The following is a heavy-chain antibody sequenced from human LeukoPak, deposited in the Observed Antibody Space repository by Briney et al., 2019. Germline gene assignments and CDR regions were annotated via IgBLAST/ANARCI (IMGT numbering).Heavy chain of an antibody. CDR3: ARGHLYDYVWGSYRYYMDV. Sequence: SVKVSCKASGGTFSSYAISWVRQAPGQGLEWMGGIIPIFGTANYAQKFQGRVTITADESTSTAYMELSSLRSEDTAVYYCARGHLYDYVWGSYRYYMDVWGKGTTVTISS. CDR2: IIPIFGTA. V-gene: IGHV1-69*13. CDR1: GGTFSSYA. D-gene: IGHD3-16*02. J-gene: IGHJ6*03.